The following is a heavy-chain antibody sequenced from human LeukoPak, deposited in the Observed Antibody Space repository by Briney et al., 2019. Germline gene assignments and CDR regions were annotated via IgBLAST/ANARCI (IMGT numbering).Heavy chain of an antibody. V-gene: IGHV3-64*04. CDR1: GFTFSSYA. J-gene: IGHJ4*02. D-gene: IGHD6-19*01. CDR2: ISSNGGST. CDR3: AKDSPPGIAVAGLFDY. Sequence: GGSLRLSCSASGFTFSSYAMHWVRQAPGKGLEYVSAISSNGGSTYYADSVKGRFTISRDNSKNTLYLQMNSLRAEDTAVYYCAKDSPPGIAVAGLFDYWGQGTLVTVSS.